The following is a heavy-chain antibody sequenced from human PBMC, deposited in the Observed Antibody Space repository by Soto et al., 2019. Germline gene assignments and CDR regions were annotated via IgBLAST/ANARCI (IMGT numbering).Heavy chain of an antibody. CDR3: AREVVVVVPAALTYYYYGMDV. Sequence: QVQLQESGPGLVKPSQTLSLTCTVSGGSISSGGYYWSWIRQHPGKDLEWIGYIYYSGSTYYNPSLKSRVTISVDTSKNQFSLKLSSVTAADTAVYYCAREVVVVVPAALTYYYYGMDVWGQGTTVTVSS. CDR1: GGSISSGGYY. D-gene: IGHD2-2*01. V-gene: IGHV4-31*03. J-gene: IGHJ6*02. CDR2: IYYSGST.